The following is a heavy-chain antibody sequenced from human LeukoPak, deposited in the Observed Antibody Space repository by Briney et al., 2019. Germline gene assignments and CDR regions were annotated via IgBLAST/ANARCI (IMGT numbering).Heavy chain of an antibody. J-gene: IGHJ6*02. CDR2: INHSGST. D-gene: IGHD3-3*01. CDR1: GGSFSGYY. V-gene: IGHV4-34*01. Sequence: SETLSLTCAVYGGSFSGYYWSWIRQPPGKGLEWIGEINHSGSTNYNPSLKSRVTISVDTSKNQFSLKLSSVTAADTAVYYCARSLARRGFWSGYHSYGMDVWGQGTTVTVSS. CDR3: ARSLARRGFWSGYHSYGMDV.